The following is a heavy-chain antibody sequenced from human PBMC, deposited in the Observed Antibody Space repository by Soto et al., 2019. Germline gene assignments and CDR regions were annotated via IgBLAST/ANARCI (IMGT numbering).Heavy chain of an antibody. CDR1: GDTFTTNS. CDR3: ARGLLDDTTYCAY. V-gene: IGHV1-69*06. D-gene: IGHD3-9*01. J-gene: IGHJ4*02. Sequence: QVQLVQYGAEVQKPGSSVKVSCKASGDTFTTNSLNWVRQAPGQGLEWMGGIIPVVGTTKYAQKYQDRVTITGDKYTNTAYMALSSLRSDDTAVYYCARGLLDDTTYCAYWGQGTPVPASS. CDR2: IIPVVGTT.